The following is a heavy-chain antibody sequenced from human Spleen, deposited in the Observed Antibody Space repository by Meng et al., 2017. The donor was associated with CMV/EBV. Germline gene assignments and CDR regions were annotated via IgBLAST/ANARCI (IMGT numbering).Heavy chain of an antibody. CDR1: GFTFRSYT. J-gene: IGHJ6*02. D-gene: IGHD5-18*01. CDR3: ARDLGDVDTKFYYYDMDV. CDR2: ISDGGTFI. Sequence: GGSLRLSCAASGFTFRSYTMNWVRQAPGKGLEWVSSISDGGTFIHQADSVKGRFTISRDNANNTLYLQMNNLRAEDSAVYYCARDLGDVDTKFYYYDMDVWGQGTTVTVSS. V-gene: IGHV3-21*01.